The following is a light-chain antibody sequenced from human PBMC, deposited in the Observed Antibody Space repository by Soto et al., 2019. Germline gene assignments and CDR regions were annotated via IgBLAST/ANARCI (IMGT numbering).Light chain of an antibody. CDR2: GAS. CDR1: QSVSSN. Sequence: EILMTQSPAHLSVSPGERATLSCRASQSVSSNLAWYQQKPGQAPRLLLYGASTRATGIPARFSGSGCGTEYTLTISSLQSEDFSVYYCQQYNNWPPLTFGGGTKVDIK. V-gene: IGKV3-15*01. J-gene: IGKJ4*01. CDR3: QQYNNWPPLT.